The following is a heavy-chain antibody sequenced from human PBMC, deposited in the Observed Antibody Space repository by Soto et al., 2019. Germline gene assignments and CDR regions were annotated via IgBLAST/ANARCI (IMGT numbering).Heavy chain of an antibody. CDR3: ATAPKNYDFWSGPPYYFDY. D-gene: IGHD3-3*01. V-gene: IGHV1-18*01. CDR1: GYTFTSYG. CDR2: ISAYNGNT. J-gene: IGHJ4*02. Sequence: ASVKVSCKASGYTFTSYGISWVRQAPGQGLEWMGWISAYNGNTNYAQKLQGRVTMTTDTSTSTAYMELRSLRSDDTAVYYCATAPKNYDFWSGPPYYFDYWGQGNLVTVSS.